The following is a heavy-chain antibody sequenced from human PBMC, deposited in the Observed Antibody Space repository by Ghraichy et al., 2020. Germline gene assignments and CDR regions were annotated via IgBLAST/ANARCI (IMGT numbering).Heavy chain of an antibody. CDR3: ARGALPGSYDA. D-gene: IGHD3-9*01. Sequence: SAKVSCKTFGYTFTSYGISWVRQAPGQGLEWIGMISGYNGNTNYVQKFQGRVTMTTDTSTSTAYMELRSLISDDTAVYYCARGALPGSYDALGQRTLVTVSA. V-gene: IGHV1-18*01. CDR1: GYTFTSYG. CDR2: ISGYNGNT. J-gene: IGHJ5*02.